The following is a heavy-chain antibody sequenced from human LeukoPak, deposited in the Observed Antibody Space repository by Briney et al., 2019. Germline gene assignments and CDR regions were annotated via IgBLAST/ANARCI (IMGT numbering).Heavy chain of an antibody. CDR1: GGTSSSYA. V-gene: IGHV1-69*13. J-gene: IGHJ5*02. CDR3: ARMGEMATIHNWFDP. D-gene: IGHD5-24*01. Sequence: SVKVSCKASGGTSSSYAISWVRQAPGQGLEWMGGIIPIFGTANYAQKFQGRVTITADESTSTAYMELSSLRSEDTAVYYCARMGEMATIHNWFDPWGQGTLVTVSS. CDR2: IIPIFGTA.